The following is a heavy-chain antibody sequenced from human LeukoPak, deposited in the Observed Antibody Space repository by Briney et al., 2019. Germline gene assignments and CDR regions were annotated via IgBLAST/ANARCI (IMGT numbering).Heavy chain of an antibody. CDR3: AKWAGSGEQTKRYFGPFDF. D-gene: IGHD1/OR15-1a*01. J-gene: IGHJ4*02. CDR1: GFTFSHSA. CDR2: ISFSGANT. Sequence: LTGGSLRLSCAASGFTFSHSAMTWVRQAPGRGLEWVSLISFSGANTYSADSVKGRFTVSRDNSKNTLYLEINSLRVEDTAVYYCAKWAGSGEQTKRYFGPFDFWGQGTLVTVSS. V-gene: IGHV3-23*01.